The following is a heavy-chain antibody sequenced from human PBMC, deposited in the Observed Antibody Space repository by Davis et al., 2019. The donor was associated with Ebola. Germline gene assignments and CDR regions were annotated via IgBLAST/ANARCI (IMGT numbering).Heavy chain of an antibody. D-gene: IGHD3-3*01. J-gene: IGHJ6*02. CDR1: GGSISSGGHS. CDR3: ARDRGRSGPNGHYYYGMDV. V-gene: IGHV4-30-2*01. CDR2: IYHSGST. Sequence: MPSETLSLTCAVSGGSISSGGHSWSWIRQPPGKGLEWIGYIYHSGSTYYNPSLKSRVTISVDRSKNQFSLKLSSVTAADTAVYYCARDRGRSGPNGHYYYGMDVWGQGTTVTVSS.